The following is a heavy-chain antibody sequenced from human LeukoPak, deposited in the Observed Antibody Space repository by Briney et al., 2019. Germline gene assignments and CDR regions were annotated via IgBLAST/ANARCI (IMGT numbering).Heavy chain of an antibody. J-gene: IGHJ5*02. Sequence: ASVKVSCKASGYTFTNYGINWVRQAPGQGLEWMGWISTYNGHTNYAQKLQGRVTMTTDTSTSTAYMELRSLRSDDTAVYYCARDHAAGWELPLNWFDPWGQGTLVTASS. D-gene: IGHD4-23*01. CDR3: ARDHAAGWELPLNWFDP. CDR2: ISTYNGHT. V-gene: IGHV1-18*01. CDR1: GYTFTNYG.